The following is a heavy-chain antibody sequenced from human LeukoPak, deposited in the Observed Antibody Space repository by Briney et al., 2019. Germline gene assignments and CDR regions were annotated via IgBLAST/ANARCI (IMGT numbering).Heavy chain of an antibody. D-gene: IGHD3-16*02. V-gene: IGHV3-74*01. CDR3: ARDYDYPWGSYRYDAFDV. Sequence: GGSLRLSCAASGFTFSNYWMHWFRQAPGKELVWVSHINSDASTTTYADFVKGRFTISRDNAKNTLYLQMNSLGAEDTAVYYCARDYDYPWGSYRYDAFDVWGQGTVVTASS. J-gene: IGHJ3*01. CDR1: GFTFSNYW. CDR2: INSDASTT.